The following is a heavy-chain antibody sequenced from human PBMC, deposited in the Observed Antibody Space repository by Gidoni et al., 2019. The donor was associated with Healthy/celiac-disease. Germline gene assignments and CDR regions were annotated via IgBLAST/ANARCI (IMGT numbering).Heavy chain of an antibody. CDR3: ARQSLGITAKYYFDY. Sequence: EVQLVQSGAEVKKPGESLKISCKGSGSSFTSYWIGWVRQMPGKGLEWMGIIYPGDSDTRYSPSFQGQVTISADKSISTAYRQWSSLKASDTAMYYCARQSLGITAKYYFDYWGQGTLVTVSS. J-gene: IGHJ4*02. CDR2: IYPGDSDT. CDR1: GSSFTSYW. V-gene: IGHV5-51*01. D-gene: IGHD3-10*01.